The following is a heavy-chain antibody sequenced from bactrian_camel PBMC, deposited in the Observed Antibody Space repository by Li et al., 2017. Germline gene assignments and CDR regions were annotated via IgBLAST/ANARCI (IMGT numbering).Heavy chain of an antibody. J-gene: IGHJ4*01. Sequence: HVQLVESGGGLVQPGGSLRLSCAASGFTFSRYWIYWVRQAPGKGLEWVSTSRFTITRDIAKNTVYLQMNSLESEDTALYYCTTDVAVGGNYWGQGTQVTIS. CDR3: TTDVAVGGNY. CDR1: GFTFSRYW. D-gene: IGHD5*01. V-gene: IGHV3S1*01.